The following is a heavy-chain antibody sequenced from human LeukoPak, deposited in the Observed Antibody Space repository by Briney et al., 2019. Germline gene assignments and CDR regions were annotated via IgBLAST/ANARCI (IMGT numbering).Heavy chain of an antibody. CDR2: INTNTGNP. Sequence: EASVTVSCKASGYMFTNYAMNWVRQAPGQGLELMGWINTNTGNPTYAQGFTGRFVFSLDTSVSTAYLQISSLKAEDTAVYYCARDLRGDAFDIWGQGTMVTVSS. D-gene: IGHD5/OR15-5a*01. J-gene: IGHJ3*02. V-gene: IGHV7-4-1*02. CDR3: ARDLRGDAFDI. CDR1: GYMFTNYA.